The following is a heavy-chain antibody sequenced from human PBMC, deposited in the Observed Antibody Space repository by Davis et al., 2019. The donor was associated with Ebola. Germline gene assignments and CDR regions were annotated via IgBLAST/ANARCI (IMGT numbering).Heavy chain of an antibody. Sequence: GSGDSCISHCIDCGRHLIGKGIEWMGLIYPGESDTRYSPSFQGQVTISADKSISTAYLQWSSLKASDTAMYYCASLSTRSYFYGMDVWGHGTTVTVSS. V-gene: IGHV5-51*01. CDR3: ASLSTRSYFYGMDV. J-gene: IGHJ6*02. CDR2: IYPGESDT. D-gene: IGHD2/OR15-2a*01. CDR1: GDSCISHC.